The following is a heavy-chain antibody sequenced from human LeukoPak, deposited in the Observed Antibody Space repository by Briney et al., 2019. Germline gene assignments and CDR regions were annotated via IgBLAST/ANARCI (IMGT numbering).Heavy chain of an antibody. V-gene: IGHV1-69*04. CDR3: ARGTELGLYYDFWSGYPDAFDI. Sequence: SVKVSCKASGGTFSSYAISWVRQAPGQGLEWMGRIIPILGIANYAQKFQGRVTITADKSTSTAYMELSSLRSDDTAVYYCARGTELGLYYDFWSGYPDAFDIWGQGTMVTVSS. CDR2: IIPILGIA. D-gene: IGHD3-3*01. CDR1: GGTFSSYA. J-gene: IGHJ3*02.